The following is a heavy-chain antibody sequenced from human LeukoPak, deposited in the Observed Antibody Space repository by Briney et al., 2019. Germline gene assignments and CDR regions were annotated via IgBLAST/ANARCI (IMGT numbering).Heavy chain of an antibody. CDR3: ARSLGQWLRLFDY. V-gene: IGHV1-3*01. J-gene: IGHJ4*02. D-gene: IGHD6-19*01. CDR1: GYTFTSYA. CDR2: INAGNGNT. Sequence: ASVKVSCKASGYTFTSYAMHWVRQAPGQRLEWMGWINAGNGNTKYSQKFQGRVTITRDTSASTAYMELSSLRSEDTAVYYCARSLGQWLRLFDYWGQGTLVTVSS.